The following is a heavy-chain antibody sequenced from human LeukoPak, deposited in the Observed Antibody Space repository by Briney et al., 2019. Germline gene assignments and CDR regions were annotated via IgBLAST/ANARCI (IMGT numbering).Heavy chain of an antibody. D-gene: IGHD3-9*01. V-gene: IGHV3-30*04. J-gene: IGHJ4*02. CDR3: ASQYYNILTGHYTSIDY. Sequence: PGRSLRLSCAASAFTFSSYAMHWVRQAPGKGPEWVAVISYDGSNKYYADSVKGRFTISRDNSKNTLYLQMNSLSAEDTAVYYCASQYYNILTGHYTSIDYWGQGTLVTVSS. CDR1: AFTFSSYA. CDR2: ISYDGSNK.